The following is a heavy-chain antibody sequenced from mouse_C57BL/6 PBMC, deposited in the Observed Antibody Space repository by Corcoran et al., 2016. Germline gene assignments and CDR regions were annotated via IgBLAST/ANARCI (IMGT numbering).Heavy chain of an antibody. CDR3: ARVGQLRLPYAMDY. CDR2: INTYSGVT. V-gene: IGHV9-3*01. J-gene: IGHJ4*01. CDR1: GYTFTTYG. Sequence: QIQLVQSGPELKKPGETVKISCKASGYTFTTYGMRWVKQAPGKGLKWMGWINTYSGVTTYEDDFKGRFAFSVETSASTAYVQINNLKNEDTATYFCARVGQLRLPYAMDYWGQGTSVTVSS. D-gene: IGHD3-2*02.